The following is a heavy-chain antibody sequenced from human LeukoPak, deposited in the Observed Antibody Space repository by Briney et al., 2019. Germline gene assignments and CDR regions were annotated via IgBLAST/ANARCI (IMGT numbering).Heavy chain of an antibody. V-gene: IGHV4-39*06. CDR3: ARIRDSSSWYFDY. Sequence: SETLSLTCTVSGGSISSSSYYWGWIRQPPGKGLEWIGSIYYSGSTYYNPSLKSRVTISVDTSKNQFPLKLSSVTAADTAVYYCARIRDSSSWYFDYWGQGTLVTVSS. CDR2: IYYSGST. CDR1: GGSISSSSYY. D-gene: IGHD6-13*01. J-gene: IGHJ4*02.